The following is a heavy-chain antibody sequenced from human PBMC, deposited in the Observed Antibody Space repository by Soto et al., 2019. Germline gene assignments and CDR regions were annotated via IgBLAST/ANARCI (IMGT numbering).Heavy chain of an antibody. CDR1: DFTFRNYG. J-gene: IGHJ4*02. CDR2: IKPDGIAT. Sequence: GGSLRLSCATSDFTFRNYGMNWVRQAPWKGLEWVANIKPDGIATNYVDSVKGRFTISRDNVRNSVSLQMNSLRVEDTAVYFCFGGNGGPQWGQGTLVTVSS. D-gene: IGHD3-16*01. CDR3: FGGNGGPQ. V-gene: IGHV3-7*03.